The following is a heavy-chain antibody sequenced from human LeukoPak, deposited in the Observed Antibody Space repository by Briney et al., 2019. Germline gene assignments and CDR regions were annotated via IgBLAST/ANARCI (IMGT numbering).Heavy chain of an antibody. V-gene: IGHV4-39*07. J-gene: IGHJ4*02. CDR1: GGSISSSSYY. D-gene: IGHD3-22*01. Sequence: SETLSLTCTVSGGSISSSSYYWGWIRQPPEKGLDWIGNIYVGGSTYYNPSLNSRVTLSLDTSRNQISLDLNSVTAADTAVYYCARLQYYYDSSGFFGYWGQGTVVTVSS. CDR3: ARLQYYYDSSGFFGY. CDR2: IYVGGST.